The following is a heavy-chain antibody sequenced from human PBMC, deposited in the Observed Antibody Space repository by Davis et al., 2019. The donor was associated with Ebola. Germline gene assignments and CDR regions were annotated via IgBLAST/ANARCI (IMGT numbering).Heavy chain of an antibody. V-gene: IGHV3-11*06. CDR2: ISISSGFT. J-gene: IGHJ4*02. D-gene: IGHD5-24*01. Sequence: GESLKFSCAASGFSFSDYYMSWIRQAPGKGLGWVSYISISSGFTNYADSVKGRFTISRDNAKNSMYLQMNSLEAEETAVYYCARGPRKMATTNFDYWGQGTLVTVSS. CDR3: ARGPRKMATTNFDY. CDR1: GFSFSDYY.